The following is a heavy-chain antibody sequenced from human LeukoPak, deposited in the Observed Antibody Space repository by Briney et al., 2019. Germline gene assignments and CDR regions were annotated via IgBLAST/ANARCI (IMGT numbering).Heavy chain of an antibody. V-gene: IGHV4-30-4*01. Sequence: SETLSLTCAVSGGSISSGDYYWSWIRQPPGKGLEWIGYIYYSGSTYYNPSLKSRVTISVDTSKNQFSLKLSSVTAADTAVYYCARAKTQVNWFDPWGQGTLVTVSS. J-gene: IGHJ5*02. CDR2: IYYSGST. CDR1: GGSISSGDYY. CDR3: ARAKTQVNWFDP.